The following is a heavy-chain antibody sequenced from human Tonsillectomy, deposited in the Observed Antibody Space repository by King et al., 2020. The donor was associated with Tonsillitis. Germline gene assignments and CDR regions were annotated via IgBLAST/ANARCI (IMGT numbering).Heavy chain of an antibody. CDR1: GFTFDDYA. Sequence: QLVQSGGGLVQPGRSLRLSCAASGFTFDDYAMHWVRHAPGKGLEWVSGISWNSGSIGYADSVKGRFTISRDNAKNSLYLQMNSLRAEDTALYYCAKDRGSYDYGYADYWGQGTLVTVSS. J-gene: IGHJ4*02. D-gene: IGHD5-18*01. V-gene: IGHV3-9*01. CDR3: AKDRGSYDYGYADY. CDR2: ISWNSGSI.